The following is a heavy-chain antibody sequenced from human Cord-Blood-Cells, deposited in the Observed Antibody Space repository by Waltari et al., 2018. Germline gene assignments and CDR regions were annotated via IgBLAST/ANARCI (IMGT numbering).Heavy chain of an antibody. V-gene: IGHV1-2*02. D-gene: IGHD3-9*01. CDR3: ARDGGYYDILTGYSDY. J-gene: IGHJ4*02. CDR2: INPNSGGT. CDR1: GYTFTGYY. Sequence: QVQLVQSGAEVKKPGASVKVSCKASGYTFTGYYMHWVRQAPGQGLKWMGWINPNSGGTNYAQKFQGRVTMTRDTSISTAYMELSRLRSDDTAVYYCARDGGYYDILTGYSDYWGQGTLVTVSS.